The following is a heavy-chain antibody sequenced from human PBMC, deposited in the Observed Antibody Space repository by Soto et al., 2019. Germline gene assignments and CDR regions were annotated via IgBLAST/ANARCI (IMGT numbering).Heavy chain of an antibody. Sequence: PTETLALTCTASGGSISSFSWSWIRQPAGKGLEWIGRIYSGGRNNYNPSLKSRVTMSVDTSKNQFSLRLSSVTAADTAMYYCARGSSRWDYWGQGPLVTGS. J-gene: IGHJ4*02. CDR3: ARGSSRWDY. V-gene: IGHV4-4*07. CDR1: GGSISSFS. CDR2: IYSGGRN. D-gene: IGHD6-13*01.